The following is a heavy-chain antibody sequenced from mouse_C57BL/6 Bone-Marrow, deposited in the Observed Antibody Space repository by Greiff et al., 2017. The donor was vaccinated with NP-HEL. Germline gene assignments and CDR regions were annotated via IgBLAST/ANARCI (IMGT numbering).Heavy chain of an antibody. CDR2: ISSGSSTI. V-gene: IGHV5-17*01. D-gene: IGHD2-4*01. CDR1: GFTFSDYG. Sequence: DVKLVESGGGLVKPGGSLKLSCAASGFTFSDYGMHWVRQAPEKGLEWVAYISSGSSTIYYADTVKGRFTISRDNAKNTLFLQMTSLRSEDTAMYYCAGGDYDSLFAYWGQGTLVTVSA. CDR3: AGGDYDSLFAY. J-gene: IGHJ3*01.